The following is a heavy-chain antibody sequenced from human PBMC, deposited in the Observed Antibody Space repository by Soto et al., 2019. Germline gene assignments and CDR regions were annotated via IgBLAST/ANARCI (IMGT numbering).Heavy chain of an antibody. CDR3: ARKLAHAFDI. J-gene: IGHJ3*02. V-gene: IGHV1-69*13. Sequence: SVKVSCKASGGTFSSYAISWVRQAPGQGLEWMGGIIPIFGTANYAQKFQGGVTITADESTSTAYMELSSLRSEDTAVYYCARKLAHAFDIWGQGTMVTVSS. CDR1: GGTFSSYA. CDR2: IIPIFGTA. D-gene: IGHD6-6*01.